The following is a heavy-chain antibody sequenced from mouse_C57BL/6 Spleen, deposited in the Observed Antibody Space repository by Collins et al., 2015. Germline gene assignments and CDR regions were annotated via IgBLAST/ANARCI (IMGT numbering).Heavy chain of an antibody. J-gene: IGHJ2*01. CDR1: GYTFTDYY. D-gene: IGHD2-5*01. Sequence: EVQLQQSGPVLVKPGASVKMSCKASGYTFTDYYMNWVKQSHGKSLEWIGVINPYNGGTSYNQKFKGKATLTVDKSSSTAYMELNSLTSEDSAVYYCASGSNPYFDYWGQGTTLTVSS. CDR3: ASGSNPYFDY. CDR2: INPYNGGT. V-gene: IGHV1-19*01.